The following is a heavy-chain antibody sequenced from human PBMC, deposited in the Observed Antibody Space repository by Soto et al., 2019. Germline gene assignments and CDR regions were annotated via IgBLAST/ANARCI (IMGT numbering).Heavy chain of an antibody. CDR3: ASSHHGGYLRYFDY. V-gene: IGHV4-34*01. J-gene: IGHJ4*02. D-gene: IGHD3-22*01. Sequence: SETLSLTCAVYGGSFSGYYWSWIRQPPGKGLEWIGEINHSGSTNYNPSLKGRVTISVDTSKNQFSLKLGSVTAADTAVYYCASSHHGGYLRYFDYWGQGTLVTVSS. CDR1: GGSFSGYY. CDR2: INHSGST.